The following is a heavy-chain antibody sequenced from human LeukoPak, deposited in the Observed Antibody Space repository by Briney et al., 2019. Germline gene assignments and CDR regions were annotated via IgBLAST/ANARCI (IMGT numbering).Heavy chain of an antibody. CDR1: GGSFSGYY. CDR3: ASGSGARGWFDP. CDR2: INHSGST. V-gene: IGHV4-34*01. J-gene: IGHJ5*02. D-gene: IGHD4/OR15-4a*01. Sequence: SETLSLTCAVYGGSFSGYYWSWIRQPPGKGLEWIGEINHSGSTNYNPSLKSRVTISLDTSKNQLSLKLSSVTAADTAVYYCASGSGARGWFDPWGQGTLVTVSS.